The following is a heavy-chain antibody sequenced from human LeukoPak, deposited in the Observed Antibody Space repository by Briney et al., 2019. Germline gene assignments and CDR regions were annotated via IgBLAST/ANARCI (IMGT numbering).Heavy chain of an antibody. CDR1: GGSISSYY. CDR3: ARLRLRYDSNGYATSYEAVDI. V-gene: IGHV4-59*08. Sequence: SETLSLTCTVSGGSISSYYWSWIRQPPGKGLEWIGYISYSGSTDYNPSLKSRVSMSVDTSIKQFSLKLSSVTAADTAVYYCARLRLRYDSNGYATSYEAVDIWGQGTVVTASS. CDR2: ISYSGST. D-gene: IGHD3-22*01. J-gene: IGHJ3*02.